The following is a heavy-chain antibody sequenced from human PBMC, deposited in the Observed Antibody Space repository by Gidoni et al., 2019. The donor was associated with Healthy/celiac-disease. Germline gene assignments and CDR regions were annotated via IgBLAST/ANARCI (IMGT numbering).Heavy chain of an antibody. V-gene: IGHV3-30*02. D-gene: IGHD1-26*01. CDR1: GFPFSSYG. CDR2: IRYDGSNK. Sequence: QVQLVESGGGVVQPGGSLRLSCAASGFPFSSYGMHWVRQAPGKGLEWVAFIRYDGSNKYYADSVKGRFTISRDNSKNTLYLQMNSLRAEDTAVYYCANGAETGVFDYWGQGTLVTVSS. J-gene: IGHJ4*02. CDR3: ANGAETGVFDY.